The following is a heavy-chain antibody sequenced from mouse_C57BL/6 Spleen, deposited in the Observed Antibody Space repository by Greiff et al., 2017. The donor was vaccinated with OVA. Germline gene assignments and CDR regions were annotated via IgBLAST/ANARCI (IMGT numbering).Heavy chain of an antibody. CDR2: IYPGSGNT. J-gene: IGHJ2*01. Sequence: QVQLQQSGAELVRPGASVKLSCKASGYTFTDYYINWVKQRPGQGLEWIARIYPGSGNTYYNEKFKGKATLTAEKSSSTAYMQLSSLTSEGSAVYFCARRDYDYDGYYLGYWGQGTTLTVSS. D-gene: IGHD2-4*01. CDR1: GYTFTDYY. CDR3: ARRDYDYDGYYLGY. V-gene: IGHV1-76*01.